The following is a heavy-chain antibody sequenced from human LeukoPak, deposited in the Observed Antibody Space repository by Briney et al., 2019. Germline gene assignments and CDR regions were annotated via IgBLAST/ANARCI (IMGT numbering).Heavy chain of an antibody. CDR3: VKGRLGELSLFPD. CDR2: ISGSGGST. J-gene: IGHJ4*02. CDR1: GFTFSSYG. D-gene: IGHD3-16*02. V-gene: IGHV3-23*01. Sequence: GGTLRLSCAASGFTFSSYGMSWVRQAPGKGLEWVSAISGSGGSTYYADSVKGRFTISRDNAKNSLYLQMNSLRAEDMAVYYCVKGRLGELSLFPDWGQGTLVTVSS.